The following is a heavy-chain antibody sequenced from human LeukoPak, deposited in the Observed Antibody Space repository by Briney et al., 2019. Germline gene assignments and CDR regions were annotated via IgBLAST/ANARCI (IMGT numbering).Heavy chain of an antibody. Sequence: GGSLRLSCAASGFTFSSYWMSWVRQAPGKGLEWVANIKQDGSEKYYVDSVEGRFTISRDNAKNSLYLQMNSLRAEDTAVYYCARDRHRYYYGSGSYTPSYYFDYWGQGTLVTVSS. CDR1: GFTFSSYW. J-gene: IGHJ4*02. CDR3: ARDRHRYYYGSGSYTPSYYFDY. D-gene: IGHD3-10*01. V-gene: IGHV3-7*01. CDR2: IKQDGSEK.